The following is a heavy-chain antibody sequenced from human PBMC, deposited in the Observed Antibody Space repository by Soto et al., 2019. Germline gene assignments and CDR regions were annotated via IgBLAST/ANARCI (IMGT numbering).Heavy chain of an antibody. J-gene: IGHJ4*02. V-gene: IGHV3-21*01. CDR1: GFSFSSFS. Sequence: EVQLVESGGGLVKPGGSLRLSGAASGFSFSSFSMNWVRQAPGKGLEWVSSISTSDSYIYYADSVKGRFTISRDNAKHSLFLQMNSLRVEDTAVYYCARDTILDNWGQGTLVTVSS. CDR3: ARDTILDN. CDR2: ISTSDSYI.